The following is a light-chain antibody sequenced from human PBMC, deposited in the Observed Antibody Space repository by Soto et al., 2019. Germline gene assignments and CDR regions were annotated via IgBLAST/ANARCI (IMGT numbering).Light chain of an antibody. J-gene: IGLJ2*01. CDR2: SKS. Sequence: QAVVTQEPSLTVSPGETVTLTCASSTGVVTSGYHPKWFQQKPGQAPRALIYSKSNKHSWTPARFSGSLLGGKAALTLSGVQPEDEADYFCLLYHGDALIFGGGTKLTVL. CDR3: LLYHGDALI. V-gene: IGLV7-43*01. CDR1: TGVVTSGYH.